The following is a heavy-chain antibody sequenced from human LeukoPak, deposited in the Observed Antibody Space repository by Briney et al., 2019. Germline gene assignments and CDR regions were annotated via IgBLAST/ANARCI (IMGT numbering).Heavy chain of an antibody. CDR1: GASISSGGYY. J-gene: IGHJ4*02. V-gene: IGHV4-31*03. CDR2: IYYSGST. D-gene: IGHD6-13*01. CDR3: ARVAYSSSWYLI. Sequence: PSQTLSLTCTVSGASISSGGYYWSWIRQHPGKGLEWIGYIYYSGSTYYNPSLKRRVTISVDTSKNQFSLKLSSVTAADTAVYYCARVAYSSSWYLIWGQGTLVTVSS.